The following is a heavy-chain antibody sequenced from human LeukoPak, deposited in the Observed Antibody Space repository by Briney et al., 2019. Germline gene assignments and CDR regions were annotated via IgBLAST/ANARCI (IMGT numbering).Heavy chain of an antibody. CDR1: GFTFSSYG. V-gene: IGHV3-30*03. CDR2: ISYDGSNK. D-gene: IGHD3-10*01. Sequence: PGGSLRLSCAASGFTFSSYGMHWVRQAPGRGLEWVAVISYDGSNKYYADSVKGRFTVSRDNPKNTPYLQMNSLRAEDTAVYYCARDFYVTSGSYYMAYWGQGTLVTVSS. CDR3: ARDFYVTSGSYYMAY. J-gene: IGHJ4*02.